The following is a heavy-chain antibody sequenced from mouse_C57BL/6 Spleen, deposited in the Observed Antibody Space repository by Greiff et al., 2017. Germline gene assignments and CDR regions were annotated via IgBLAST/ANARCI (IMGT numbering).Heavy chain of an antibody. J-gene: IGHJ2*01. V-gene: IGHV1-15*01. Sequence: QVQLQQSGAELVRPGASVTLSCKASGYTFTDYEMHWVKQTPVHGLEWIGAIDPDTGGTAYNQKFKGKAILTADKSSSTAYMELLSLTSEGSAVYYCTRSDYYGSSPFDYWGQGTTLTVSS. CDR3: TRSDYYGSSPFDY. CDR2: IDPDTGGT. D-gene: IGHD1-1*01. CDR1: GYTFTDYE.